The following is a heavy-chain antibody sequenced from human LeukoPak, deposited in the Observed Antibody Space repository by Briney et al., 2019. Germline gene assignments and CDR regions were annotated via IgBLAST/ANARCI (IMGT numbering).Heavy chain of an antibody. J-gene: IGHJ4*02. CDR1: GFTFSSYS. D-gene: IGHD4-17*01. Sequence: SGGSLRLSCAASGFTFSSYSMNWVRQAPGKGLEWVSYISSSSSTIYYADSVKGRFTISRDNAKNSLYLQMNSLRAEDTAVYYCAREHLYGDYPFDYWGQGTLVTVSS. CDR3: AREHLYGDYPFDY. V-gene: IGHV3-48*01. CDR2: ISSSSSTI.